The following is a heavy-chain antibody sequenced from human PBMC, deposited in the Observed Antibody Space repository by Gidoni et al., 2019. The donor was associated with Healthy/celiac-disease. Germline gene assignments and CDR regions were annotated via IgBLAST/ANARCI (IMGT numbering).Heavy chain of an antibody. J-gene: IGHJ6*02. Sequence: EVQLVESGGGLVQPGGSLRLSCAASGFTFSSYEMNWVRQAPGKGLEWVSYISSSGSTIYYADSVKGRFTISRDNAKNSLYLQMNSLRAEDTAVYYCARTLGYCSSTSCYGYYYYGMDVWGQGTTVTVSS. CDR2: ISSSGSTI. D-gene: IGHD2-2*01. V-gene: IGHV3-48*03. CDR3: ARTLGYCSSTSCYGYYYYGMDV. CDR1: GFTFSSYE.